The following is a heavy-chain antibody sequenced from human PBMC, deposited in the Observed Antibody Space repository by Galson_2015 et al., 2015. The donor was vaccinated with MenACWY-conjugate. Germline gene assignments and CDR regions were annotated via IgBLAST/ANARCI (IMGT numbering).Heavy chain of an antibody. V-gene: IGHV3-15*01. CDR2: ISGKTDGGTT. CDR1: GFTFSNAW. J-gene: IGHJ4*02. CDR3: AKGERRHYDSSGFSEH. Sequence: SLRLSCAASGFTFSNAWMSWVRQAPGKGLEWVGRISGKTDGGTTEYADSVRGRFTISRDNSKNILYLQMDSLRADDTAVYFCAKGERRHYDSSGFSEHWGQGSLVTVSS. D-gene: IGHD3-22*01.